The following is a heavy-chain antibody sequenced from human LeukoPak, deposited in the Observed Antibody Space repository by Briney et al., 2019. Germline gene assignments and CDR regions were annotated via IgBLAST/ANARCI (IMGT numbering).Heavy chain of an antibody. CDR2: IKPDGTEK. CDR1: GFSFSSYW. J-gene: IGHJ3*02. V-gene: IGHV3-7*01. Sequence: PGESLKISCGASGFSFSSYWMHWVRQAPGKGLEWVANIKPDGTEKYYVDSVKGRFTISRDNAKNSLYLQLNSLRAEDTAVYYCVRYYDPPVGDAFDIWGPGTMVTVSS. CDR3: VRYYDPPVGDAFDI. D-gene: IGHD3-22*01.